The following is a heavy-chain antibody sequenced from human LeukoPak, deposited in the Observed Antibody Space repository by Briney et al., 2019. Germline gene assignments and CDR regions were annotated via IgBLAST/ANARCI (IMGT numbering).Heavy chain of an antibody. D-gene: IGHD6-13*01. J-gene: IGHJ4*02. CDR3: ARRGIAAAGYDY. Sequence: ADTLSLTCTVSGGSISSYYWSWIRQPPGKGLEWIGYIYYSGTTNFNPSLKSRVTILVDTSKNQFSLNLSSVTAADTAVYYCARRGIAAAGYDYWGQGTLVTVSS. V-gene: IGHV4-59*08. CDR2: IYYSGTT. CDR1: GGSISSYY.